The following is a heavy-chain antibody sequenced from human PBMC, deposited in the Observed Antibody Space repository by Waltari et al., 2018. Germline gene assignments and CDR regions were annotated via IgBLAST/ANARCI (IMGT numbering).Heavy chain of an antibody. J-gene: IGHJ4*02. D-gene: IGHD6-13*01. CDR3: ARGPAGTHLGY. Sequence: QVQLQESGPGVVQPSGTLSLTCAVSGGSISSDDWWGWVRQPPGKGLEWIGEIYHSGSTNYNPSLKSRVSISVDKSKNQFSLKLTSMTAADTAVYYCARGPAGTHLGYWGQGTLVTVSS. CDR1: GGSISSDDW. V-gene: IGHV4-4*02. CDR2: IYHSGST.